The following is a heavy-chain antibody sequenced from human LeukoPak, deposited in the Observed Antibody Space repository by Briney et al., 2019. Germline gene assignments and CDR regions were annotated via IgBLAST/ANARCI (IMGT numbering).Heavy chain of an antibody. CDR3: ATDIPRRVRGVVYSSFGMDV. V-gene: IGHV1-24*01. CDR1: GYTLTDLS. J-gene: IGHJ6*02. Sequence: ASVKVSCKVSGYTLTDLSMHWVRQAPGKGLEWLGGFDPEDGETIYAQKFQGRVTLAEDTSTDSAYMELSSLRSEDTAAYYCATDIPRRVRGVVYSSFGMDVWGQGTTVTVSS. D-gene: IGHD3-10*01. CDR2: FDPEDGET.